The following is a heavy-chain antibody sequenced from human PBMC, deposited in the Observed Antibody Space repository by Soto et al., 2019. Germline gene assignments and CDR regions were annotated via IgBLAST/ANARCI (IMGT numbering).Heavy chain of an antibody. J-gene: IGHJ4*02. CDR1: GFTFSSYA. Sequence: VGSLRLSCSASGFTFSSYAMHWVRQAPGKGLEYVSAISSNGGSTYYADSVKGRFTISRDNSKNTLYLQMSSLRAEDTAVYYCVKDVGARTIPFDYCGQGTLVTVSS. CDR2: ISSNGGST. D-gene: IGHD3-3*01. CDR3: VKDVGARTIPFDY. V-gene: IGHV3-64D*06.